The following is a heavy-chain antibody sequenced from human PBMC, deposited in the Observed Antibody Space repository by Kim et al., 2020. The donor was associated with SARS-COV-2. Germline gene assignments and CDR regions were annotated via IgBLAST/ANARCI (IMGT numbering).Heavy chain of an antibody. D-gene: IGHD1-26*01. CDR2: ISSNGGST. V-gene: IGHV3-64*01. CDR1: GFTFSSYA. J-gene: IGHJ6*02. CDR3: ARDQGGVGELDYYYYGMDV. Sequence: GGSLRLSCAASGFTFSSYAMHWVRQAPGKGLEYVSAISSNGGSTYYANSVKGRFTISRDNSKNTLYLQMGSLRAEDMAVYYCARDQGGVGELDYYYYGMDVWGQGTTVTVSS.